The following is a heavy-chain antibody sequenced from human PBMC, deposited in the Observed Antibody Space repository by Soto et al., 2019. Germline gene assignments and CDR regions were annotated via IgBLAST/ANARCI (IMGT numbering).Heavy chain of an antibody. CDR1: GFTFSSYA. CDR2: ISGSGGST. J-gene: IGHJ4*02. V-gene: IGHV3-23*01. CDR3: ANVDSSGWYESIDWIDY. D-gene: IGHD6-19*01. Sequence: WGSLRLSCAASGFTFSSYAMSWVRQAPGKGLEWVSAISGSGGSTYYADSVKGRFTISRDNSKNTLYLQMNSLRAEDTAVYYCANVDSSGWYESIDWIDYWGQGTLVTVSS.